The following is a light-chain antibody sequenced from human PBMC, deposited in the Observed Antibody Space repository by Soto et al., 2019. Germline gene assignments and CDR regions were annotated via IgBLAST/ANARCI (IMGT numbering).Light chain of an antibody. CDR2: DVS. Sequence: QSALTQPASVSGSPGQSITISCTGTSSDVGGYNYVSWYQQHPGKAPKLMISDVSNRPSGVSNRFSGSKSGNTASLTISGLQAEDEADYYCSSYTSRSTRVVFGGGTKLTVL. V-gene: IGLV2-14*01. CDR1: SSDVGGYNY. J-gene: IGLJ2*01. CDR3: SSYTSRSTRVV.